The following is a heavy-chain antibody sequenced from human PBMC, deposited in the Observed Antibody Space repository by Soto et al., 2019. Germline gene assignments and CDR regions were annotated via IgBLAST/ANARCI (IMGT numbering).Heavy chain of an antibody. Sequence: QVQLVQSGAEVKKPGASVKVSCKASGYTFTSYAMHWVRQAPGQRLEWMGWINAGNGNTKYSQKFQGRVTITRDTSASTAYMELSSLRSEDTAVYYCASPNYYGSGSYLDYWGQGTLVTVSS. CDR1: GYTFTSYA. J-gene: IGHJ4*02. D-gene: IGHD3-10*01. CDR3: ASPNYYGSGSYLDY. V-gene: IGHV1-3*01. CDR2: INAGNGNT.